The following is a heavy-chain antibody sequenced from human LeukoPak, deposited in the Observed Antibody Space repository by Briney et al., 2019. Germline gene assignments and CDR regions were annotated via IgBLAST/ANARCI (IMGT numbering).Heavy chain of an antibody. D-gene: IGHD6-19*01. CDR1: GGTFSSYA. CDR2: IIPILGIA. Sequence: SVKVSCKASGGTFSSYAIIWVRQAPGQGLQWMGRIIPILGIANYAQKFQGRVTITADKSTSTAYMELSSLRSEDTAVYYCASVLSGIAVAGSFDPWGQGTLVTVSS. V-gene: IGHV1-69*04. J-gene: IGHJ5*02. CDR3: ASVLSGIAVAGSFDP.